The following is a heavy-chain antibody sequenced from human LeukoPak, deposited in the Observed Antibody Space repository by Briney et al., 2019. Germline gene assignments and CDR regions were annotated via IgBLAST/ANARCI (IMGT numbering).Heavy chain of an antibody. CDR2: INHSGST. D-gene: IGHD1-26*01. V-gene: IGHV4-34*01. CDR3: ARGELPFFDY. CDR1: GGSFSGYY. J-gene: IGHJ4*02. Sequence: SETLSLTCAVYGGSFSGYYWSWIRQPPGKGLEWIGEINHSGSTNYNPSLKSRVTISVDTSKNQFSLKLSSVTAADTAVYYCARGELPFFDYWGQGTLVTVSS.